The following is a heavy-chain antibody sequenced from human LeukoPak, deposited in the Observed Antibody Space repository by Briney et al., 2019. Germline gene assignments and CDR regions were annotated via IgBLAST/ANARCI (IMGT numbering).Heavy chain of an antibody. CDR2: ISGSGGTA. V-gene: IGHV3-23*01. CDR3: AKKGYYDGSGYYMYYFDH. CDR1: GFTFSIYA. J-gene: IGHJ4*02. D-gene: IGHD3-22*01. Sequence: PSGGSLRLSCAASGFTFSIYAMSWVRQAPGKGLEWVSAISGSGGTAYYADSVKGRFTIPRDNSKNTLYLQMNSLRAEDTAVYYCAKKGYYDGSGYYMYYFDHWGQGTLVTVSS.